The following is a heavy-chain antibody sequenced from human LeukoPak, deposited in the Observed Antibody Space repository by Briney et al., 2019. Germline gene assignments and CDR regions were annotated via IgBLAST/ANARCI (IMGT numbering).Heavy chain of an antibody. CDR3: ARVANYDSSGDDAFDI. V-gene: IGHV4-59*01. J-gene: IGHJ3*02. CDR1: GGSISSYY. D-gene: IGHD3-22*01. CDR2: IYYSGST. Sequence: SETLSLTCTVSGGSISSYYWSWIRRPPGKGLEWIGYIYYSGSTNYNPSLKSRVTISVDTSKNQFSLKLSSVTAADTAVYYCARVANYDSSGDDAFDIWGQGTMVTVSS.